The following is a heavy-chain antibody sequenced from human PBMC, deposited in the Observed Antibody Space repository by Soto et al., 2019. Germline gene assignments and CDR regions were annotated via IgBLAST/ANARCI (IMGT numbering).Heavy chain of an antibody. D-gene: IGHD2-15*01. CDR1: GYTFTSYA. CDR3: ARGPNVVTPRFDP. CDR2: INAGNGNT. Sequence: ASVKVSCKASGYTFTSYAMHWVRQAPGQRLEWMGWINAGNGNTKYSQKFQGRVTITRDTSASTAYMELSSLRSEDTAVYYCARGPNVVTPRFDPWGQGTLVTVS. J-gene: IGHJ5*02. V-gene: IGHV1-3*01.